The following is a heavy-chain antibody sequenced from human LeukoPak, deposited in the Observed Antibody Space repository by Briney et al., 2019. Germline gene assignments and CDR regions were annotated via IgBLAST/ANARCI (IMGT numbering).Heavy chain of an antibody. V-gene: IGHV4-34*01. D-gene: IGHD1-14*01. CDR3: ARVRTVRPFDY. CDR2: INHSGST. Sequence: SETLSLTCAVYGGSFSGYYWSWIRQPPGKGLEWIGEINHSGSTNHNPSLKSRVTISVDTSKNQFSLKLSSVTAADTAVYYCARVRTVRPFDYWGQGTLVTVSS. J-gene: IGHJ4*02. CDR1: GGSFSGYY.